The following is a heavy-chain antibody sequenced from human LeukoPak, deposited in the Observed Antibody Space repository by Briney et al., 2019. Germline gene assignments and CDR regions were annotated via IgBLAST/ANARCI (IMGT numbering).Heavy chain of an antibody. J-gene: IGHJ4*02. V-gene: IGHV3-53*01. CDR2: IYSGGST. CDR1: GFTVSSNY. Sequence: GGSLRLSCAASGFTVSSNYVSWVRQAPGKGLEWVSVIYSGGSTYYADSVEGRFTISRDNSKNTLYLQMNSLRAEDTAVYYCARDRLEYSSGWYGLDYWGQGTLVTVSS. D-gene: IGHD6-19*01. CDR3: ARDRLEYSSGWYGLDY.